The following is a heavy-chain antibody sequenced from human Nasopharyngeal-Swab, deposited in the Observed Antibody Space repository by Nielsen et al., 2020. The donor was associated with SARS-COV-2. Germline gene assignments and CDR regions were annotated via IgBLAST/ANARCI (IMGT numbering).Heavy chain of an antibody. CDR3: ARVESSSWYFQH. CDR1: GFTFSSYW. J-gene: IGHJ1*01. D-gene: IGHD6-13*01. V-gene: IGHV3-7*01. CDR2: IKQDGSEK. Sequence: GESLKISCAASGFTFSSYWTSWVRQAPGKGLEWVANIKQDGSEKYYVDSVKGRFTISRDNAKNSLYLQMNSLRAEDTAVYYCARVESSSWYFQHWGQGTLVTVSS.